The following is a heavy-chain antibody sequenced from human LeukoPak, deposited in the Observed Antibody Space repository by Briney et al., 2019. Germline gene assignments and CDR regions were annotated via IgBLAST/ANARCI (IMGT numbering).Heavy chain of an antibody. CDR2: FYYRGST. Sequence: PSETLSLTCTVSGDSISTSSYYWGWIRQPPGKGLEWIGSFYYRGSTYYNPSLKSRVTISVDTSKNQFSLKLSSLTAADTAVYYCARLKRHRYFDYWGQGTLVTVSS. CDR1: GDSISTSSYY. J-gene: IGHJ4*02. CDR3: ARLKRHRYFDY. V-gene: IGHV4-39*01.